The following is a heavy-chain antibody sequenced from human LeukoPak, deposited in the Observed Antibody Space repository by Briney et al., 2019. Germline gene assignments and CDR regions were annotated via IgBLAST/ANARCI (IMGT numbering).Heavy chain of an antibody. CDR3: ARDSSPTVTTTDDY. J-gene: IGHJ4*02. CDR1: GFTLSSYW. V-gene: IGHV3-7*01. CDR2: IKPDGSER. D-gene: IGHD4-17*01. Sequence: GGSLRLSCITSGFTLSSYWMSWVRQAPGKGLEWVANIKPDGSERYYVDSVKGRFTISRDNAKNSLYLQMNSLRAEDTAVYYCARDSSPTVTTTDDYWGQGTLVTVSS.